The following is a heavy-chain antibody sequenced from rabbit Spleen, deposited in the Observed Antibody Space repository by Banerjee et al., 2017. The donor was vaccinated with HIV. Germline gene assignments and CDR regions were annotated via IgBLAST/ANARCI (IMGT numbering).Heavy chain of an antibody. CDR1: GVSFSGNSY. CDR2: IDTGSSDFA. V-gene: IGHV1S45*01. D-gene: IGHD1-1*01. J-gene: IGHJ6*01. CDR3: ARDTSSSFSSYGMDL. Sequence: QQQLEESGGGLVKPGGTLTLTCKASGVSFSGNSYMCWVRQAPGKGLEWIACIDTGSSDFAYFASWAKGRFTISKTSSTTVTPQMTSLTAADTATYFCARDTSSSFSSYGMDLWGPGTLVTVS.